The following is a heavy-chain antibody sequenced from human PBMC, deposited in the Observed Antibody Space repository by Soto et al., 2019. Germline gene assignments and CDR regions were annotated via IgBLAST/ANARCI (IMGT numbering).Heavy chain of an antibody. V-gene: IGHV3-48*02. CDR2: ISSSGSPI. CDR1: GFTFSTYT. D-gene: IGHD3-22*01. J-gene: IGHJ4*02. Sequence: ESGGGLVQPGGSLRLSCAASGFTFSTYTMNWVRQAPGKGLEWISYISSSGSPIYYADSVKGRFTISRDNAKNSLYLQMNSLRDEDTAVYYCATPPRDYYDGSGHHGDTNWGQGTLVTVSS. CDR3: ATPPRDYYDGSGHHGDTN.